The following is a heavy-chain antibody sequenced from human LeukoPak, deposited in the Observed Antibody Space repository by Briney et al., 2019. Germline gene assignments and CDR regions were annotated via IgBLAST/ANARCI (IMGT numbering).Heavy chain of an antibody. J-gene: IGHJ4*02. CDR1: GFTFSSYW. CDR2: IKSDGSTT. CDR3: ARVVDTHFDY. Sequence: GGSLRLSCAASGFTFSSYWMHCVRQAPGKGLVWVSRIKSDGSTTTYADSVKGRFTISRDNAKNTLYLQMNSLRAEDTAVYYCARVVDTHFDYWGQGTLVTVSS. D-gene: IGHD5-18*01. V-gene: IGHV3-74*01.